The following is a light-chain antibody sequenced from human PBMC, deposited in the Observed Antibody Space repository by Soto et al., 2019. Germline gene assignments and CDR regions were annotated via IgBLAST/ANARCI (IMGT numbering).Light chain of an antibody. CDR3: AAWDDSLNGPL. V-gene: IGLV1-44*01. CDR2: SNN. Sequence: QSVLTQPPSASGTPGQRVTISCSGSSSNIGSNTVNWYQQLPGTAPTLLIYSNNQRPSGVPDRFSGSKSGTSASLAVNGLQSEDEADYYCAAWDDSLNGPLFGGATKLTVL. J-gene: IGLJ3*02. CDR1: SSNIGSNT.